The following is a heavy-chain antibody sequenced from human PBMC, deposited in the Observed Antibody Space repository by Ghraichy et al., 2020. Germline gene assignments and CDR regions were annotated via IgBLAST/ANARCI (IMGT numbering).Heavy chain of an antibody. J-gene: IGHJ4*02. D-gene: IGHD2-15*01. CDR3: ARFYCSGGRCHIDY. V-gene: IGHV4-59*01. CDR1: GGSISSYY. Sequence: SETLSLTCTVSGGSISSYYWNWIRQPPGKELEWIGYIYYSGTTNYNPSLKSRVTISVDKSKNLFSLQLSSVTAADTAVYYCARFYCSGGRCHIDYWGQGTRVAVSS. CDR2: IYYSGTT.